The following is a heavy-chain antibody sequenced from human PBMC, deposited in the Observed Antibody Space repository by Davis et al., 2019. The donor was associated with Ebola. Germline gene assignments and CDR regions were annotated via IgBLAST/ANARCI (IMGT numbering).Heavy chain of an antibody. CDR3: TRGHYRGPEG. CDR1: GFSISDGL. Sequence: PGGSLRLSCAASGFSISDGLMSWVRQAPGKGLEWVSVNYDRGSGGATYYADSVRGRFTISRDTSKNTLYLQMNSLRVEDTAVYYCTRGHYRGPEGWGHGTLVTVSS. J-gene: IGHJ4*01. D-gene: IGHD3-10*01. CDR2: NYDRGSGGAT. V-gene: IGHV3-53*01.